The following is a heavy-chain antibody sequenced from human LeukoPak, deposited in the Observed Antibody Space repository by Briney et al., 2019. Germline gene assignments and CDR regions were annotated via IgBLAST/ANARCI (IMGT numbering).Heavy chain of an antibody. J-gene: IGHJ4*02. CDR3: AKDIVLGDCSGGSCQSDFDY. CDR2: ISGSGGST. CDR1: GFTFSSYA. Sequence: LPGGSLRLSCAASGFTFSSYAMSWVRQAPGKGLEWVSAISGSGGSTYYADSVKGRFTISRDNSKNTLYLQVNSLRAEDTAVYYCAKDIVLGDCSGGSCQSDFDYWGQGTLVTVSS. V-gene: IGHV3-23*01. D-gene: IGHD2-15*01.